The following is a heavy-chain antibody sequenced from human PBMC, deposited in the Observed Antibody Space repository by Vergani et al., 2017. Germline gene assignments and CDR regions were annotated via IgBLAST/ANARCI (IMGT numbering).Heavy chain of an antibody. J-gene: IGHJ4*02. V-gene: IGHV3-48*02. CDR2: ISSSSSTI. Sequence: EVQLVESGGGLVQPGGSLRLSCAASGFTFSSYSMNWVRQAPGKGLEWVSYISSSSSTIYYADSVKGRFTISRDNAKNSLYLQMNSLRDEETAVYYCARDISTTLYYDSSGYPNWGQGTLVTVSS. CDR1: GFTFSSYS. D-gene: IGHD3-22*01. CDR3: ARDISTTLYYDSSGYPN.